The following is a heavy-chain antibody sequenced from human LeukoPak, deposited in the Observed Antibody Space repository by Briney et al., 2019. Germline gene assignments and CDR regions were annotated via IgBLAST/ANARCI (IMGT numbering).Heavy chain of an antibody. J-gene: IGHJ4*02. D-gene: IGHD3-16*01. V-gene: IGHV1-2*06. CDR2: INPNSGGT. CDR1: GYTFTGYY. CDR3: ATHKTLDF. Sequence: GASVKVSCKASGYTFTGYYIHWVRQAPGQGLEWMGRINPNSGGTNYAQKFQGRVTMTEDTSTDTAYMELSSLRSGDTAVYYCATHKTLDFWGQGTLVTVSS.